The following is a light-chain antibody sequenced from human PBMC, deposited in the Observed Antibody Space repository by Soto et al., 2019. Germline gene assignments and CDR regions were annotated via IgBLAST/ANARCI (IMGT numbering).Light chain of an antibody. Sequence: DIQMTQSPSTLSASVGDRVTITCRASQNIVSWLAWYQQKPGKAPKLLIYKASSLESGVPSRFSGSRSGTEFTLTISGLQPDDFATYYCQQYNSYPLTFGGGTKVEIK. CDR1: QNIVSW. J-gene: IGKJ4*01. CDR3: QQYNSYPLT. V-gene: IGKV1-5*03. CDR2: KAS.